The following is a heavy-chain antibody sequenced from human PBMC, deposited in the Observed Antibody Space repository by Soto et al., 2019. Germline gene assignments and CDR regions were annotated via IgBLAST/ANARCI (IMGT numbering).Heavy chain of an antibody. V-gene: IGHV4-28*03. J-gene: IGHJ5*02. CDR3: ARDKYSSSWSPNWFDP. CDR1: GYSISSSNW. D-gene: IGHD6-13*01. CDR2: IYYSGTT. Sequence: SETLSLTCAVSGYSISSSNWWGWIRQPPGKGLEWIGYIYYSGTTYYNPSLKSRVTISVDTSKNQFSLKLSSVTAADTAVYYCARDKYSSSWSPNWFDPWGHGILVT.